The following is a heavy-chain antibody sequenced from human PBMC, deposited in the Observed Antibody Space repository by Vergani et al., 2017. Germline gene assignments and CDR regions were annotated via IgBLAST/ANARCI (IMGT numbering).Heavy chain of an antibody. CDR1: GFTVSSNY. CDR2: IYSGGST. D-gene: IGHD4-23*01. J-gene: IGHJ3*02. Sequence: EVQLVESGGGLIQPGGSLRLSCAASGFTVSSNYMSWVRQAPGKGLEWVSVIYSGGSTYYGDSVKGRFTISRDNSKNTLYLQMNSLRAEDTAVYYCARDRGYGGNSGGDAFDIWGQGTMVTVSS. V-gene: IGHV3-53*01. CDR3: ARDRGYGGNSGGDAFDI.